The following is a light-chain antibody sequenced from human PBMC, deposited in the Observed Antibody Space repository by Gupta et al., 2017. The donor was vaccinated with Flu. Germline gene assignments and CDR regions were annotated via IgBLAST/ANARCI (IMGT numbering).Light chain of an antibody. V-gene: IGLV1-44*01. Sequence: SVLTPPPSASGPPGPSVSISCSGSSSHIGSNPVNWYQPLPGTAPKLLIYSNNQRPSGVPDRFSGSKSGTSASLAISGLQAEDEADYYCAAWDDSLNVWVFGGGTKLTVL. CDR1: SSHIGSNP. J-gene: IGLJ2*01. CDR2: SNN. CDR3: AAWDDSLNVWV.